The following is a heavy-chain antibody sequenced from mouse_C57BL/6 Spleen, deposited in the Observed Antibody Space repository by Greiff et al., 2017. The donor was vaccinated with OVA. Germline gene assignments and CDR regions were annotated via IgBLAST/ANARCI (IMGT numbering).Heavy chain of an antibody. V-gene: IGHV1-15*01. D-gene: IGHD1-1*01. J-gene: IGHJ2*01. CDR1: GYTFTDYE. CDR3: RRWDYGSSHFDY. CDR2: IDPETGGT. Sequence: QVQLQQSGAELVRPGASVTLSCKASGYTFTDYEMHWVKQTPVHGLEWIGAIDPETGGTAYNQKFKGKAILTADKSSSTAYMELRSLTSEDSAVYYCRRWDYGSSHFDYWGQGTTLTVSS.